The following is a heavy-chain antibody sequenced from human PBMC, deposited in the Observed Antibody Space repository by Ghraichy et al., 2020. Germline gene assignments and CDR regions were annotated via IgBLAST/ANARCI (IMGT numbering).Heavy chain of an antibody. CDR1: DGSINNYY. Sequence: SETLSLTCTVSDGSINNYYWSWIRQPPGKGLEWIGYIAYTGYTNYNPSLKSRVTISVDKSKNQFSLNLGSMTAADSAVYYCATHRFEGDQNGSSGYYHDSWGQGTLVTVSS. CDR3: ATHRFEGDQNGSSGYYHDS. D-gene: IGHD3-22*01. J-gene: IGHJ4*02. CDR2: IAYTGYT. V-gene: IGHV4-59*03.